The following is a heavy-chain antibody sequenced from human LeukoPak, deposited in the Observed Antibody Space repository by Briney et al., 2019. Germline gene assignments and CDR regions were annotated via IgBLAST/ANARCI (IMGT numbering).Heavy chain of an antibody. CDR2: IYDSGNT. V-gene: IGHV4-59*08. D-gene: IGHD3-22*01. Sequence: KPSETLSLTCTVSGASISSYYWSWIRHPPGKGLEWIEYIYDSGNTNYNPSLKSRVTISVDTSKNQFSLKLSSVTAADTAVYYCARHDSSGWNNWIDPWGQGTLVTVSS. CDR1: GASISSYY. CDR3: ARHDSSGWNNWIDP. J-gene: IGHJ5*02.